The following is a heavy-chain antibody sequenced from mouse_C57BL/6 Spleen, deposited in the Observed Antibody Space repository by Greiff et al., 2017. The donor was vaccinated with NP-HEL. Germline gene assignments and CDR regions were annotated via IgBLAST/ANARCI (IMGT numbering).Heavy chain of an antibody. V-gene: IGHV1-52*01. CDR3: ARSPPYYGSSYDYFDY. CDR1: GYTFTSYW. CDR2: IDPSDSET. J-gene: IGHJ2*01. Sequence: VQLQQPGAELVRPGSSVKLSCKASGYTFTSYWMHWVKQRPIQGLEWIGNIDPSDSETHYNQKFKDKATLTVDKSSSTAYMQLSSLTSEDSAVYYCARSPPYYGSSYDYFDYWGQGTTLTVSS. D-gene: IGHD1-1*01.